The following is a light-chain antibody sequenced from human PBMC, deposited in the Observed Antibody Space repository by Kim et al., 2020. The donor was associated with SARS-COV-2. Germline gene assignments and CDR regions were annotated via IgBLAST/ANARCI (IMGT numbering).Light chain of an antibody. CDR3: SSYTSSSTVV. Sequence: GQSINISCTGTSSDVGGYNYVSWYQQHPGKAPKRMIYDVSNRPSGVSNRFSGSKSGNTASLTISGLQAEDEADYYCSSYTSSSTVVFGGGPQLTVL. J-gene: IGLJ2*01. CDR1: SSDVGGYNY. V-gene: IGLV2-14*03. CDR2: DVS.